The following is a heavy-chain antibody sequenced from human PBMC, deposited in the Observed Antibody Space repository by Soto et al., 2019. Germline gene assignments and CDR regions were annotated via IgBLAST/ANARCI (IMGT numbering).Heavy chain of an antibody. V-gene: IGHV2-5*02. D-gene: IGHD4-17*01. CDR2: IYWDDDK. CDR3: AHLNGDHYSYYYYGMDV. J-gene: IGHJ6*02. Sequence: QITLKESGPTLVKPTQTLTLTCTFSWVSLSTSGVGVGWIRQPPGKALEWLALIYWDDDKRYSPSLKRRLTITKDTSQNQVVLTMTNMDPVDTATYYCAHLNGDHYSYYYYGMDVWGQGTTVTVSS. CDR1: WVSLSTSGVG.